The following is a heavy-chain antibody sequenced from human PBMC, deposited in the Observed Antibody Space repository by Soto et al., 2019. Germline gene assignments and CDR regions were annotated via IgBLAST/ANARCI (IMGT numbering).Heavy chain of an antibody. D-gene: IGHD3-22*01. CDR2: ISYDGSNK. V-gene: IGHV3-30-3*01. CDR1: GFTFSSYA. CDR3: ARGTGYYPDY. J-gene: IGHJ4*02. Sequence: GRSLRLSCAASGFTFSSYAMHWVRQAPGKGLEWVTVISYDGSNKYYADSVKGRFTISRDNSKNTLYLQMNSLRAEDTAVYYCARGTGYYPDYLGQGTLVTVS.